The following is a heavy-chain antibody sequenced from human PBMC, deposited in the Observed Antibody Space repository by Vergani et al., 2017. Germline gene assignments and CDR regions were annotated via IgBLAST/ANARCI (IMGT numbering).Heavy chain of an antibody. CDR3: ARSRINYGAGSSDY. Sequence: QVQLQESGPGLVKSSETLSLTCSVSFDSIRNLSFNWIRQPPGKGLEWIGSIHYSENTNYNPSLKTRVTISVDTSKNQFSLTLTSVTAADTAVYYCARSRINYGAGSSDYWGQGTLVTVSS. V-gene: IGHV4-59*11. J-gene: IGHJ4*02. CDR1: FDSIRNLS. CDR2: IHYSENT. D-gene: IGHD3-10*01.